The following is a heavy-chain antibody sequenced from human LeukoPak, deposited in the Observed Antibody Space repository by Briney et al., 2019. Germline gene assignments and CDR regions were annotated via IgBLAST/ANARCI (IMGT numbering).Heavy chain of an antibody. V-gene: IGHV3-30*02. CDR1: GFTFSSYG. J-gene: IGHJ4*02. Sequence: GGSLRLSCAASGFTFSSYGMHWVRQAPGKGLEWVAFIRYDGSNKYYADSVKGRFTISRDNSKNTLYLQMNSLRAEDTAVYYCAKDRATVVTGLLDYWGQGTLVTVSS. CDR3: AKDRATVVTGLLDY. CDR2: IRYDGSNK. D-gene: IGHD4-23*01.